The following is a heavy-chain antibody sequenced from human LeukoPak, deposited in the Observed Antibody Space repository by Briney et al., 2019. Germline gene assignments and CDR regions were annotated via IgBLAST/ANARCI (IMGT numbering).Heavy chain of an antibody. CDR3: ARGIGMDV. Sequence: GGSLRLSCAASGFIFSTPWMYWVRQAPGKGLVWVSRLNSDGSSTNYADSVKGRFTISRDNAKNTLYLQMNSLRAEDTAVYYCARGIGMDVWGQGTTVTVSS. V-gene: IGHV3-74*01. CDR2: LNSDGSST. J-gene: IGHJ6*02. CDR1: GFIFSTPW.